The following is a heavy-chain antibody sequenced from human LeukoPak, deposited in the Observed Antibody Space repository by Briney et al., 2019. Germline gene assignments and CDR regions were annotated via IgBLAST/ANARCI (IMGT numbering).Heavy chain of an antibody. CDR2: VGYTGST. Sequence: PSETLSLTCTVSGGSISTYYWSWIRQPAGKGLEWIGSVGYTGSTNYNPSLKSRVAVSVDTSQNQFSLKLSSVTAADTAVYYCARVLLVGGYYDSSGYLDYWGQGTLVTVSS. CDR1: GGSISTYY. CDR3: ARVLLVGGYYDSSGYLDY. D-gene: IGHD3-22*01. V-gene: IGHV4-59*01. J-gene: IGHJ4*02.